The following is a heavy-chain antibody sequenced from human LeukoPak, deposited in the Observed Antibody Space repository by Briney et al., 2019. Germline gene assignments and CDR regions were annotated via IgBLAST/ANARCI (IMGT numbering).Heavy chain of an antibody. CDR2: INSDGSST. J-gene: IGHJ4*02. V-gene: IGHV3-74*01. CDR1: GFTFSSYW. Sequence: GGSLRLSCAASGFTFSSYWMHWVRQAPGKGLVWVSRINSDGSSTSYADSVKDRFTIPRDNAKNTLYLQMNSLRAEDTAVYYCAREDITTVTYPVDYWGQGTLVAVSS. D-gene: IGHD4-17*01. CDR3: AREDITTVTYPVDY.